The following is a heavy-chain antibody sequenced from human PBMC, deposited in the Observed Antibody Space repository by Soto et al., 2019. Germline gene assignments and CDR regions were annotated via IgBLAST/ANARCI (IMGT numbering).Heavy chain of an antibody. CDR1: GFTFSNHY. Sequence: EVQLVESGGGLVQPGGSLRLSCAASGFTFSNHYMDWVRQAPGKGLEWVGRIRNKANSYTTEYAASVKGRFTISRDDSKSSLYLQMRSLEAEDTAVHFCARAEGHCSVGRCLDVFDYWGQGTLVTVSS. CDR2: IRNKANSYTT. D-gene: IGHD2-15*01. CDR3: ARAEGHCSVGRCLDVFDY. V-gene: IGHV3-72*01. J-gene: IGHJ4*02.